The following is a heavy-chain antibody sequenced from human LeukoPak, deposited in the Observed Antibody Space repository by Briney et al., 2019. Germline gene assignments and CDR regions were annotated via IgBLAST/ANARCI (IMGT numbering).Heavy chain of an antibody. Sequence: SETLFLTCTVSGGSISSGGYYWSWIRQHPGKGLEWIGYIYYSGSTYYNPSLKSRVTISVDTSRNQFSLKLSSVTAADTAVYYCARETYYDSSGHVFDYWGQGTLVTVSS. CDR1: GGSISSGGYY. J-gene: IGHJ4*02. CDR3: ARETYYDSSGHVFDY. V-gene: IGHV4-31*03. CDR2: IYYSGST. D-gene: IGHD3-22*01.